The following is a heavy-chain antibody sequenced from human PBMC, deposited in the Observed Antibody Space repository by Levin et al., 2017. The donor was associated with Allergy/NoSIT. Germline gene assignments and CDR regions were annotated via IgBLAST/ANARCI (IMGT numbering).Heavy chain of an antibody. V-gene: IGHV5-10-1*01. CDR1: GYSFTSYW. D-gene: IGHD2-2*01. CDR3: ARLPAAIGYYYGMDV. Sequence: GESLKISCKGSGYSFTSYWISWVRQMPGKGLEWMGRIDPSDSYTNYSPSFQGHVTISADKSISTAYLQWSSLKASDTAMYYCARLPAAIGYYYGMDVWGQGTTVTVSS. CDR2: IDPSDSYT. J-gene: IGHJ6*02.